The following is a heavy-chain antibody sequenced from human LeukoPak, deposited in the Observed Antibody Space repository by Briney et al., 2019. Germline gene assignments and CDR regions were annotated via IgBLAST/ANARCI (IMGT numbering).Heavy chain of an antibody. V-gene: IGHV4-59*01. CDR2: MYYSGST. D-gene: IGHD5-24*01. Sequence: PSETLSLTSTVSGGSISSYYWSWIRQPPGKGLEWIGYMYYSGSTNYNPSLKSRVTISVDTSKNQFSLKLTSVTAADTAVYYCARGDNYGLTYFFDYWGQGTLVTVPS. CDR1: GGSISSYY. J-gene: IGHJ4*02. CDR3: ARGDNYGLTYFFDY.